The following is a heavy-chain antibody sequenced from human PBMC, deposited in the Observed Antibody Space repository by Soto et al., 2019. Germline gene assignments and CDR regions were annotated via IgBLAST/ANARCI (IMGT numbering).Heavy chain of an antibody. CDR3: ARLPARAACFDY. CDR1: GYSFTIYW. CDR2: IYPGDSYT. D-gene: IGHD6-13*01. V-gene: IGHV5-51*01. J-gene: IGHJ4*02. Sequence: PGESLKISCKGSGYSFTIYWIGWVRQMPGKVLDLMGIIYPGDSYTGXXPSFQGHXXISAYKSISTXYLQWXILKASDTAMYCCARLPARAACFDYWRQGTLVTVSS.